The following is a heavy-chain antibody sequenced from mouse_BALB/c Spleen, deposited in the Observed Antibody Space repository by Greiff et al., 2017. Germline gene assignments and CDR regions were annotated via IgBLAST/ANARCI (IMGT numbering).Heavy chain of an antibody. CDR1: GYTFTSYW. Sequence: VQLQQSGTVLARPGASVKMSCKASGYTFTSYWMHWVKQRPGQGLEWIGAIYPGNSDTSYNQKFKGKAKLTAVTSTSTAYMELSSLTNEDSAVYYCTSGDYYGRSWFAYWGQGTLVTVSA. V-gene: IGHV1-5*01. CDR2: IYPGNSDT. CDR3: TSGDYYGRSWFAY. J-gene: IGHJ3*01. D-gene: IGHD1-1*01.